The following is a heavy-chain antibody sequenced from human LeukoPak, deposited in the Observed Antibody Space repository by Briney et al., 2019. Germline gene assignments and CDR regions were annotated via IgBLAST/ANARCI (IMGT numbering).Heavy chain of an antibody. D-gene: IGHD3-22*01. V-gene: IGHV3-21*01. CDR1: GFTFRSYS. Sequence: GGSLRLSCATSGFTFRSYSMNWVRQAPGKGLEWVSCISSSSSYIYYTDSVKGRFTISRDNAKNSLTLQMNSLGAEDTAVYYCARDLKYYDSSGFDYWGQGTLVTVSS. CDR2: ISSSSSYI. J-gene: IGHJ4*02. CDR3: ARDLKYYDSSGFDY.